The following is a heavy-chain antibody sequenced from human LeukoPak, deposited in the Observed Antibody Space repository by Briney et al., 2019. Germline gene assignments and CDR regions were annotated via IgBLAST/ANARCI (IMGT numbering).Heavy chain of an antibody. Sequence: SETLSLTCTVSGGSISSGDYYWSWIRQPPGKGLEWIGNIYYSGSTYYNPSLKSRVTISADTSKNQFSLKLSSVTAADTAVYYCARDGITIFGVAPPGAFDIWGQGTMVTVSS. J-gene: IGHJ3*02. CDR2: IYYSGST. D-gene: IGHD3-3*01. CDR3: ARDGITIFGVAPPGAFDI. CDR1: GGSISSGDYY. V-gene: IGHV4-30-4*08.